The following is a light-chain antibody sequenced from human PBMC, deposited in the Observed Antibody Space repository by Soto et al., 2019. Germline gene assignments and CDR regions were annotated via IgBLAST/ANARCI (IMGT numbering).Light chain of an antibody. CDR3: QQYNNWPLT. J-gene: IGKJ4*01. CDR2: GAS. Sequence: EIVMTQSPATLSVSPGERATLSCRASQSVGSNLAWYQQKPGQAPRLLIYGASTSATGIPARFSGSGSGTEFTLTISSLQSEEFAVYYCQQYNNWPLTFGGGTKVEIK. V-gene: IGKV3-15*01. CDR1: QSVGSN.